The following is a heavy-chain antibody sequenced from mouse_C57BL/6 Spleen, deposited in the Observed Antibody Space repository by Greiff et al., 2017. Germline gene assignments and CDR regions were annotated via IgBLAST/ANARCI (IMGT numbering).Heavy chain of an antibody. Sequence: QVQLQQSGTELVKPGASVKLSCKASGYTFTEYTIHWVKQRSGQGLEWIGWIYPGGGSIKYNEKFKDKATLTADKSSSTVYMELRRLTSEDSAVYVCARHEDGRSVAWFAYWGQGTLVTVSA. J-gene: IGHJ3*01. CDR3: ARHEDGRSVAWFAY. CDR1: GYTFTEYT. CDR2: IYPGGGSI. V-gene: IGHV1-62-2*01. D-gene: IGHD1-1*01.